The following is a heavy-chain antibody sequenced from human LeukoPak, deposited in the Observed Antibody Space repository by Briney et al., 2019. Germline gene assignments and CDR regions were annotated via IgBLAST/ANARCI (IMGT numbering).Heavy chain of an antibody. CDR2: INHSGST. V-gene: IGHV4-34*01. J-gene: IGHJ5*02. CDR1: GGSFSGYY. D-gene: IGHD2-2*01. CDR3: AREYYRYCSSTSCSRGWFDP. Sequence: SGTLSLTCAVYGGSFSGYYWSWIRQPPGKGLEWIGEINHSGSTNYNPSLKSRVTISVDTSKNQFSLKLSSVTAADTAVYYCAREYYRYCSSTSCSRGWFDPWGQGTLVTVSS.